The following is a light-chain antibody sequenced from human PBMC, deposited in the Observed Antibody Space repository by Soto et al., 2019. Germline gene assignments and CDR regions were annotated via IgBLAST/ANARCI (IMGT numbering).Light chain of an antibody. CDR1: QSVSSY. J-gene: IGKJ4*01. V-gene: IGKV3-11*01. Sequence: EIVLTQSPATLSLSPVEIANLYFRASQSVSSYLAWYQQKPGQAPRLLIYDASNRATGIPARFSGSGSGTDFTLTISSLEPEDFAVYYCQQRSNWLTCGGGTKGDIK. CDR3: QQRSNWLT. CDR2: DAS.